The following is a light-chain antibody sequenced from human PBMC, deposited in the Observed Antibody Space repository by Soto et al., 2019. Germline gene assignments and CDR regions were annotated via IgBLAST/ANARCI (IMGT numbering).Light chain of an antibody. CDR1: QSISSW. CDR3: QQYNRDAWT. CDR2: KAS. J-gene: IGKJ1*01. V-gene: IGKV1-5*03. Sequence: DIQMTQSPSTLSASVGDRVTITCRASQSISSWLAWYQQKPGKAPKLLIYKASNLESGVPSRFSGSGSGTEYTLTISSLQPDFYATYFCQQYNRDAWTFGRGSKVEI.